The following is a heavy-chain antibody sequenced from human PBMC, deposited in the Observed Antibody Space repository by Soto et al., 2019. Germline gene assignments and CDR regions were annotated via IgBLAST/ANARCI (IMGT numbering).Heavy chain of an antibody. V-gene: IGHV4-31*03. CDR3: ARYVAWGKFDS. J-gene: IGHJ5*01. CDR2: IYFSGGT. D-gene: IGHD3-16*01. Sequence: QVQLQESGPGLVKPSQTLSLTCTVSGGSVNSGGYYWSWVRQHPGKGLECIGHIYFSGGTSYTPSLQIRISISLDTSKNQFSLKVTSVTAADTAVYYCARYVAWGKFDSWGQGTLVAVTS. CDR1: GGSVNSGGYY.